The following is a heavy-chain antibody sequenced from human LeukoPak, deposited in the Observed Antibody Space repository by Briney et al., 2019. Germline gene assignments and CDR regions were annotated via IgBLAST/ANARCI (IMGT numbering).Heavy chain of an antibody. CDR3: ARDGYCSSSTCYDY. V-gene: IGHV4-4*07. CDR2: IYSTGST. D-gene: IGHD2-2*01. Sequence: PSETLSLSCTVSGGSISSHYWSWIRPPAGEGLEWGGRIYSTGSTNYNPSLKSRVTMSVDTSKNQFSLKLSSVTAADTAVYYCARDGYCSSSTCYDYWGQGTLVTVYS. J-gene: IGHJ4*02. CDR1: GGSISSHY.